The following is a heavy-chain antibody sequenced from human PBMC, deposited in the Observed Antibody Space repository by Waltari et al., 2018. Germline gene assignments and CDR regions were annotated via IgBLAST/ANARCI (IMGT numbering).Heavy chain of an antibody. CDR2: IRYDGSNK. CDR1: GFTFSSSG. D-gene: IGHD3-3*01. Sequence: QVQLVESGGGVVQPGGSLRLSCAASGFTFSSSGMHWVRQAPGKGLEWVAFIRYDGSNKYYADSVKGRFTISRDNSKNTLYLQMNSLRAEDTAVYYCAKDRSYDFWSGYHPFDYWGQGTLVTVSS. CDR3: AKDRSYDFWSGYHPFDY. J-gene: IGHJ4*02. V-gene: IGHV3-30*02.